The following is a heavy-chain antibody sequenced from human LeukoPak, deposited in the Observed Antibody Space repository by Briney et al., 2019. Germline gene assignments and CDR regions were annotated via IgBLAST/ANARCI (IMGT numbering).Heavy chain of an antibody. D-gene: IGHD2-21*02. J-gene: IGHJ4*02. CDR1: GYTFTSYG. Sequence: ASVKVSCKASGYTFTSYGISWVRQAPGQGLEWMGWISAYNGNTNYAQKLQGRVTMTTDTSTSTAYMELRSLRSDDTAVYHCARQYSGGDDFDYWGQGTLVTVSS. CDR3: ARQYSGGDDFDY. V-gene: IGHV1-18*01. CDR2: ISAYNGNT.